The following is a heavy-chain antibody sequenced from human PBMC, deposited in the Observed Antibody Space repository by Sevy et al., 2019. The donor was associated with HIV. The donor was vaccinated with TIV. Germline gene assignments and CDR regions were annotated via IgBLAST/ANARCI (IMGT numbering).Heavy chain of an antibody. CDR2: IWSDGSNK. Sequence: GGSLRLSCAASGFTFSDYGMHWVRQAPGKGLEWVAVIWSDGSNKYYGESVKGGFTISGDSSKNTVFLQMNSLRVDDTAVYYCAREERSGTTTSFDYWGQGALVTVSS. CDR3: AREERSGTTTSFDY. D-gene: IGHD1-7*01. V-gene: IGHV3-33*01. J-gene: IGHJ4*02. CDR1: GFTFSDYG.